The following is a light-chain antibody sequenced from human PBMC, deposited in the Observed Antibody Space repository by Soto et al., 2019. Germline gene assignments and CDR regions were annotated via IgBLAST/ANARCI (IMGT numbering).Light chain of an antibody. CDR2: DAS. CDR3: QQRSNGPLT. CDR1: QSVSSY. J-gene: IGKJ4*01. Sequence: EIVLTQSPATLSLSPGERATLSCRASQSVSSYLAWYQQKPGQAPRLLIYDASNRATGIPARFSGSGSGTAFTLTISSLEPEDFAGYYCQQRSNGPLTFGGGTKGEIK. V-gene: IGKV3-11*01.